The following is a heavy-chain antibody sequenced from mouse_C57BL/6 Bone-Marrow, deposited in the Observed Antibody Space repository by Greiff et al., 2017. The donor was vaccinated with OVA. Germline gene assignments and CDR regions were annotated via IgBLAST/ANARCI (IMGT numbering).Heavy chain of an antibody. V-gene: IGHV1-81*01. CDR1: GYTFTSYG. CDR2: IYPRSGNT. D-gene: IGHD1-1*01. J-gene: IGHJ2*01. CDR3: ARSGYGSHFDY. Sequence: VQLQQSGAELARPGASVKLSCKASGYTFTSYGISWVKQRTGQGLEWIGEIYPRSGNTYYNEKFKGKATLTADKSSSTAYMELRSLTSEDSAVYFCARSGYGSHFDYWGQGTTLTVSS.